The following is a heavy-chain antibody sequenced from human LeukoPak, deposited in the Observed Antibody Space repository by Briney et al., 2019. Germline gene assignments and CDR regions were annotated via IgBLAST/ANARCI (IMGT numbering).Heavy chain of an antibody. CDR2: IKQDGSEK. CDR3: ARDKIVGATNFDY. V-gene: IGHV3-7*03. Sequence: PGGSLRLSCAASGFSFSNYWMSWVRQVPGGGLEWVANIKQDGSEKYYVVSVKGRFTISRDNAKNSLSLQMNSLRAEDTGIYFCARDKIVGATNFDYWGQETLVTVSS. CDR1: GFSFSNYW. J-gene: IGHJ4*02. D-gene: IGHD1-26*01.